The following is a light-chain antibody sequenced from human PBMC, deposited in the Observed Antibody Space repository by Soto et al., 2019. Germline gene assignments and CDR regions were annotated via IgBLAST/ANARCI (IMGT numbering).Light chain of an antibody. Sequence: ETIMTQSPAALSMSPGERATLSRRASQSVNSKLAWYQQKPGQPPRLLIFGASTRAIDIPVRFSGGGSGTEVTLTISSLQSDDFAVYYCPQYNKWPLSLGGWTKVDIK. CDR2: GAS. CDR1: QSVNSK. V-gene: IGKV3-15*01. J-gene: IGKJ4*01. CDR3: PQYNKWPLS.